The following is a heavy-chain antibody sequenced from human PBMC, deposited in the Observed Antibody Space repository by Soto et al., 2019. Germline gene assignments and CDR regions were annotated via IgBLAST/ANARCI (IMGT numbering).Heavy chain of an antibody. D-gene: IGHD3-22*01. V-gene: IGHV4-39*01. Sequence: SETLSLTCTVSGGSISSSSYYWGWIRQPPGKGLEWIGSIYYSGSTYYNPSLKSRVTISVDTSKNQFSLKLSSVTAADTAVYYCARTASPAPFYDASAAFERWGQGTMVSVSS. CDR3: ARTASPAPFYDASAAFER. J-gene: IGHJ5*02. CDR1: GGSISSSSYY. CDR2: IYYSGST.